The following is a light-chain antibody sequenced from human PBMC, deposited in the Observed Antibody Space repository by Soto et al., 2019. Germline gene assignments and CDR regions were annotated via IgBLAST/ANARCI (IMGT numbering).Light chain of an antibody. CDR1: QSVSNY. CDR2: DAS. V-gene: IGKV3-11*01. CDR3: QHGGT. Sequence: EIVLTQSPATLSLSPGERATVSCRASQSVSNYLGWYQQKPGQAPRLLIYDASNRATGIPARFSGSGSGTAFTLTISSLEPEDFAVYYCQHGGTFGQGTRLEIK. J-gene: IGKJ5*01.